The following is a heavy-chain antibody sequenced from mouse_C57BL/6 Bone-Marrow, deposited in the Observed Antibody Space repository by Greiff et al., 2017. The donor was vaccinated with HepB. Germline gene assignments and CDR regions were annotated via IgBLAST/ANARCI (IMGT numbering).Heavy chain of an antibody. CDR3: ARSGGWLPPYFDV. V-gene: IGHV1-81*01. Sequence: VKLVESGAELARPGASVKLSCKASGYTFTSYGISWVKQRTGQGLEWIGEIYPRSGNTYYNEKFKGKATLTADKSSSTAYMELRSLTSEDSAVYFCARSGGWLPPYFDVWGTGTTVTVSS. CDR2: IYPRSGNT. CDR1: GYTFTSYG. D-gene: IGHD2-3*01. J-gene: IGHJ1*03.